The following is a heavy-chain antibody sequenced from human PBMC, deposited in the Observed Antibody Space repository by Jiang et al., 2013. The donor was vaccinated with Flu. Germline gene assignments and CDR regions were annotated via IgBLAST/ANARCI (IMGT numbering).Heavy chain of an antibody. CDR3: AKDWIANDGKLVFDY. D-gene: IGHD3/OR15-3a*01. Sequence: GFTFSNYAMNWVRQAPGKGLEWVSTISNKGDYTFYADSVKGRVTISRDNSKNTLYLEVNSLRAEDTAIYYCAKDWIANDGKLVFDYWGQGTLLAVSS. J-gene: IGHJ4*02. V-gene: IGHV3-23*05. CDR1: GFTFSNYA. CDR2: ISNKGDYT.